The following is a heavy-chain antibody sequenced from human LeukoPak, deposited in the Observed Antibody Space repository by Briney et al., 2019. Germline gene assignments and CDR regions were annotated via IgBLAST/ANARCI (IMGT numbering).Heavy chain of an antibody. Sequence: PGGSLRLSCAASGFTFSDYYMSWIRQAPGKGLEWVSYISSSSTYTNYADSVKGRFTISRDNAKNSLYLQMNSLRAEDTAVYYCAPDLRGAAWSLDYWGQGTLVTVSS. D-gene: IGHD2-15*01. V-gene: IGHV3-11*03. CDR2: ISSSSTYT. J-gene: IGHJ4*02. CDR1: GFTFSDYY. CDR3: APDLRGAAWSLDY.